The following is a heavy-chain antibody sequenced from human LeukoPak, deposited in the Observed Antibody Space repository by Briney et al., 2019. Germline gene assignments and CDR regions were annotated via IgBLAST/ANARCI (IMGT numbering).Heavy chain of an antibody. V-gene: IGHV1-24*01. Sequence: ASVKVSCKVSGYTLTELSMHWVRQAPGKGLEWMGGFDPEDGETMYAQKFQGRVTMTEDTSTDTAYMELSSLRSEDTAVYYCATVSQQPSPTPTYYYYGMDVWGQGTTVTVSS. J-gene: IGHJ6*02. CDR2: FDPEDGET. D-gene: IGHD1-14*01. CDR1: GYTLTELS. CDR3: ATVSQQPSPTPTYYYYGMDV.